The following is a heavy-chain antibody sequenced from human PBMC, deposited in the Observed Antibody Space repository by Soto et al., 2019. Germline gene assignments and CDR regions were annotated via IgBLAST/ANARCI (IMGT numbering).Heavy chain of an antibody. CDR3: ARVDVRVSARRYFDY. CDR1: GGSVTSGGYY. V-gene: IGHV4-61*08. D-gene: IGHD6-6*01. CDR2: NHYSGST. J-gene: IGHJ4*02. Sequence: QVQLQESGPGLVKPSETLSLTCTVSGGSVTSGGYYWSWIRQPPGKGLEWIGYNHYSGSTDYNPSLKSRVIISVDTSKNQFSLKLSSVTAADTAIYYCARVDVRVSARRYFDYWGQGTLVTVSS.